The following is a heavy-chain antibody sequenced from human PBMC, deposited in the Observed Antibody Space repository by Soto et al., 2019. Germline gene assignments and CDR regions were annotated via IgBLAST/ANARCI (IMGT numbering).Heavy chain of an antibody. CDR1: GFTFSSYA. CDR2: ISGSGGST. V-gene: IGHV3-23*01. CDR3: VKDGLAALPYFDRQYPKVSGMDV. Sequence: GGSLRLSCAASGFTFSSYAMSWVRQAPGKGLEWVSAISGSGGSTYYADSVKGRFTISRDNSKNTLYLQMNSLRAEDTAVYYCVKDGLAALPYFDRQYPKVSGMDVWGQGTKVTVSS. D-gene: IGHD3-9*01. J-gene: IGHJ6*02.